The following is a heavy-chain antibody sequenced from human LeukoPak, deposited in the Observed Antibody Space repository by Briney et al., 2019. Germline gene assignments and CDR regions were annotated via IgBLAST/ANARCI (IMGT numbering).Heavy chain of an antibody. CDR1: GFNFRIHG. V-gene: IGHV3-21*04. CDR2: ISSSGSTI. Sequence: GGTLRLSCAASGFNFRIHGINWVRQAPGKGLEWVSTISSSGSTIYYADSVKGRFTISRDSAKNSLYLQMNNLRAEDTAVYYCAREEDYWGQGTLVTVSS. CDR3: AREEDY. J-gene: IGHJ4*02.